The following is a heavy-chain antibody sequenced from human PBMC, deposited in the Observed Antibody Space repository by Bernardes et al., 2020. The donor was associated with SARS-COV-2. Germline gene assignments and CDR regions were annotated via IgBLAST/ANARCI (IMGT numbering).Heavy chain of an antibody. V-gene: IGHV1-3*01. CDR1: GYTFTRYV. CDR2: INPANDYT. D-gene: IGHD6-13*01. Sequence: ASVKVSCTASGYTFTRYVIHWVRQAPGQRLEWMGWINPANDYTKYAQKFQGRVTITRDTSASTAYMDLSSLTSKDSAVYYCASLLDSRGGWYSSSRSPDGFDVWGQGTMVTVSP. CDR3: ASLLDSRGGWYSSSRSPDGFDV. J-gene: IGHJ3*01.